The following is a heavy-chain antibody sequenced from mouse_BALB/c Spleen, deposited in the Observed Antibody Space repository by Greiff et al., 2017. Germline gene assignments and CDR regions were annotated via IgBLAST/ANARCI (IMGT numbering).Heavy chain of an antibody. Sequence: EVKVVESGGGLVQPGGSRKLSCAASGFTFSSFGMHWVRQAPEKGLEWVAYISSGSSTIYYADTVKGRFTISRDNPKNTLFLQMTSLRSEDTAMYYCARSGIYYDYDGDYYAMDYWGQGTSVTVSS. J-gene: IGHJ4*01. D-gene: IGHD2-4*01. CDR3: ARSGIYYDYDGDYYAMDY. CDR1: GFTFSSFG. CDR2: ISSGSSTI. V-gene: IGHV5-17*02.